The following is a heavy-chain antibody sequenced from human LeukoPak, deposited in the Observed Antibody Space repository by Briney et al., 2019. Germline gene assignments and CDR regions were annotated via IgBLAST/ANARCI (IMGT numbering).Heavy chain of an antibody. D-gene: IGHD3-3*01. J-gene: IGHJ4*02. CDR1: GFIFSSYA. Sequence: GGSLRLSCAASGFIFSSYAMSWVRQAPGKGLEWVSTISGSGGSTYYADSVKGRFTISRDNSKNTVYLQMNSLRAEDTAVYYCAKPSYYDFWSGSDYWGQGTLVTVSS. CDR3: AKPSYYDFWSGSDY. V-gene: IGHV3-23*01. CDR2: ISGSGGST.